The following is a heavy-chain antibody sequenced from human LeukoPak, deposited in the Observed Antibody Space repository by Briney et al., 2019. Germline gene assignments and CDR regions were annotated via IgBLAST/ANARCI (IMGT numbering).Heavy chain of an antibody. CDR1: GLSLSSNG. D-gene: IGHD2-15*01. CDR2: ISYDGSNK. CDR3: ARDCRSDTCHDALDL. V-gene: IGHV3-30*03. J-gene: IGHJ3*01. Sequence: GGSLRLSCGASGLSLSSNGMHWGRQAPGKGLEWVTLISYDGSNKYYADSVKGRFTISRDNSKNTLYLQMNGLRAGDTAVYYCARDCRSDTCHDALDLWGQGTMVTVSS.